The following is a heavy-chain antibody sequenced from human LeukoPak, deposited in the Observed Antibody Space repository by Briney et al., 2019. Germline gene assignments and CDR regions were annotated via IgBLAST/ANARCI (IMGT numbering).Heavy chain of an antibody. J-gene: IGHJ4*02. V-gene: IGHV4-39*01. CDR2: IYYSGST. CDR1: GGSISSSSYY. Sequence: PSETLSLTCTVSGGSISSSSYYWGWIRQPPGKGLEWIGSIYYSGSTYYNPSLKSRVTISVDTSKNQFSLKLSSVTAADTAVYYCASGRIQLWLSPVDYWGQGTLVTVSS. CDR3: ASGRIQLWLSPVDY. D-gene: IGHD5-18*01.